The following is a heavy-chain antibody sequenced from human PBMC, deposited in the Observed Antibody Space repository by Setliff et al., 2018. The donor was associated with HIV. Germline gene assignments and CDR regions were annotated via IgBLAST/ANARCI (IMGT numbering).Heavy chain of an antibody. D-gene: IGHD6-19*01. J-gene: IGHJ6*02. CDR3: ARILGSHYYYGMDV. V-gene: IGHV4-59*08. Sequence: SETLSLTCTVSGASISSYYWSWIRQPPGKGLEWIGFIFYSGSTHQNPSLKSRVTISVDSSKNHFSLILSSVTAADTAVYFCARILGSHYYYGMDVWGPGTTVTSP. CDR1: GASISSYY. CDR2: IFYSGST.